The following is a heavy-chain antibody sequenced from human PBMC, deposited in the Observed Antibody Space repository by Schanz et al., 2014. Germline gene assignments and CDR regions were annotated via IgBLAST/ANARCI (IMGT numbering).Heavy chain of an antibody. CDR3: VRDSFFAFDY. V-gene: IGHV3-33*08. D-gene: IGHD3-3*01. CDR1: GFTLSSYG. Sequence: VQLAESGGGLVEPGGSLRLSCAASGFTLSSYGMHWVRQAPGKGLEWVAFINSDGTKRFYADSVKSRFTISRDNSRNTLYLQMNSLRAEDTAVYYCVRDSFFAFDYWGQGTLVTVSS. CDR2: INSDGTKR. J-gene: IGHJ4*02.